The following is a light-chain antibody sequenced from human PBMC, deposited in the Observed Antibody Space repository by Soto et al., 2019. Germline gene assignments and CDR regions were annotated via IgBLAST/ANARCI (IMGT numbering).Light chain of an antibody. V-gene: IGKV3-11*01. CDR2: DSS. J-gene: IGKJ4*01. Sequence: EIVLTQSPATLSLSPGGRATLSCRFSQTINIYLAWYQQKLGQAPRLLIYDSSIRATCIPARFSGSGSGTDFTLTISSLEPEDFGVYYCQQRYSWSLTFGGGTKVEIK. CDR1: QTINIY. CDR3: QQRYSWSLT.